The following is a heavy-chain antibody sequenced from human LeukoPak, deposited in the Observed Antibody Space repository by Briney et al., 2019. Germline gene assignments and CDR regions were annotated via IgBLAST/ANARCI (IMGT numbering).Heavy chain of an antibody. J-gene: IGHJ4*02. CDR3: ARVEAYCGGDCYPPYFDY. CDR2: ISTTSSYI. D-gene: IGHD2-21*02. V-gene: IGHV3-21*01. Sequence: GGSLRLSCAASGFTFSDYGMSWVRQAPGKGLEWVSSISTTSSYIYYADSVKGRFTISRGNAKNSLYLQMNSLRAEDTAVYYCARVEAYCGGDCYPPYFDYWGQGTLVTVSS. CDR1: GFTFSDYG.